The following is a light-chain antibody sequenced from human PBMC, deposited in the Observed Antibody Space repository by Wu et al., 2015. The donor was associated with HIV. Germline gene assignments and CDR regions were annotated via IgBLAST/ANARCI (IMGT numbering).Light chain of an antibody. CDR1: QTITDD. CDR2: ETS. V-gene: IGKV3-11*01. J-gene: IGKJ5*01. Sequence: EIVLTQSPATLTLSPGERATLSCWASQTITDDLAWYQQKPGRSPRLLIYETSNRVTGIPARFSGSGSRTDFTLTISSLEPEDFAVYYCQQTTSWPLTFGQGTRVEIK. CDR3: QQTTSWPLT.